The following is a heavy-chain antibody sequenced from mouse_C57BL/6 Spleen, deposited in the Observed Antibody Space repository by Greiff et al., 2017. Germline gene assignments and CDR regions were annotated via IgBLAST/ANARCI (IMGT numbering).Heavy chain of an antibody. CDR3: ARGDYGSSYGYCDV. Sequence: EVQLVESGGDLVKPGGSLKLSCAASGFTFSSYGMSWVRQTPDKRLEWVATISSGGSYTYYPDSVKGRFTISRDNAKNTLYLQMSSLKSEDTAMYYCARGDYGSSYGYCDVWGTGTTVTVSS. CDR1: GFTFSSYG. CDR2: ISSGGSYT. D-gene: IGHD1-1*01. V-gene: IGHV5-6*01. J-gene: IGHJ1*03.